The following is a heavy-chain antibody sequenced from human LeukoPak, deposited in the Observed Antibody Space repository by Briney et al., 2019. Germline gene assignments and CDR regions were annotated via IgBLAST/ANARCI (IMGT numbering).Heavy chain of an antibody. D-gene: IGHD4-23*01. CDR3: AKRPGDYGGKYFDY. Sequence: GGSLRLSCAASGFTFSSYAMSWVRLAPGKGLEWVSSISGSGDSTYYADSVKGRFTISRDNSKNTLYLQMNSLRAEDTAVYYCAKRPGDYGGKYFDYWGQGALVTVSS. J-gene: IGHJ4*02. CDR2: ISGSGDST. V-gene: IGHV3-23*01. CDR1: GFTFSSYA.